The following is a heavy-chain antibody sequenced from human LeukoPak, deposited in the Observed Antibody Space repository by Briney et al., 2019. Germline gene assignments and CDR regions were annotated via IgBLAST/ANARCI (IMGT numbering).Heavy chain of an antibody. D-gene: IGHD2-2*01. CDR2: ISSSSSYI. CDR3: ATDIVVVPAANDAFDI. J-gene: IGHJ3*02. Sequence: GGSLRLSCAASGFTVSDNYISWVRQAPGKGLEWVSSISSSSSYIYYADSVKGRFTISRDNAKNSLYLQMNSLRAEDTAVYYCATDIVVVPAANDAFDIWGQGTMVTVSS. V-gene: IGHV3-21*01. CDR1: GFTVSDNY.